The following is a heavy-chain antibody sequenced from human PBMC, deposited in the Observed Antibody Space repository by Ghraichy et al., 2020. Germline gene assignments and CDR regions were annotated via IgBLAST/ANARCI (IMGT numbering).Heavy chain of an antibody. CDR1: GGSVSSASYY. CDR3: ARATNPNFYSYYGLDV. Sequence: SETLSLTCTVAGGSVSSASYYWNWIRQPPGKALEWIGLIHYRGASYYNPSLQSRLTISVDTSKNQISLKLRSVTAADRAVYYCARATNPNFYSYYGLDVWGQATTVTVSS. V-gene: IGHV4-61*01. CDR2: IHYRGAS. D-gene: IGHD1/OR15-1a*01. J-gene: IGHJ6*02.